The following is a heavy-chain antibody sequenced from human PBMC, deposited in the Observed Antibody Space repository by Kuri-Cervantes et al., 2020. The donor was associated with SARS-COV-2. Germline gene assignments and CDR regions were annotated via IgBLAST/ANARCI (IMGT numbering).Heavy chain of an antibody. CDR2: IYYSGST. CDR3: ATQGIVVVPAAIGHMDV. CDR1: GGSISSYY. V-gene: IGHV4-59*08. D-gene: IGHD2-2*01. J-gene: IGHJ6*03. Sequence: SETLSLTCTVSGGSISSYYWSWIRQPPGKGLEWIGYIYYSGSTNYNPSLKSRVTISVDTSKNQFSLKLSSVTAADMAVYYCATQGIVVVPAAIGHMDVWGKGTTVTVSS.